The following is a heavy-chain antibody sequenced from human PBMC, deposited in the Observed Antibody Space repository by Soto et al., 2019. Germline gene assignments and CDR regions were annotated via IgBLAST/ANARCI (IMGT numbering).Heavy chain of an antibody. CDR2: INHSGST. CDR3: ARGGWLRLWYFAD. D-gene: IGHD5-12*01. CDR1: GGSFSGYY. J-gene: IGHJ4*02. Sequence: SETLSLTCAVYGGSFSGYYWSWIRQPPGKGLEWIGEINHSGSTNYNPSLKSRVTISVDTSKNQFSLKLSSVTAADTAVYYCARGGWLRLWYFADWGQGTLVTVSS. V-gene: IGHV4-34*01.